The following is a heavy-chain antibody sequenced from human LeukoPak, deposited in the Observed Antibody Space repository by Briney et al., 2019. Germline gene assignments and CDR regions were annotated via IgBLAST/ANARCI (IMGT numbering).Heavy chain of an antibody. CDR2: TYYRSKWYN. D-gene: IGHD2-2*01. J-gene: IGHJ4*02. CDR3: AKNHKRVVPAAYFDY. V-gene: IGHV6-1*01. Sequence: SQTLSLTCAISGDSVSSNSAAWSWIRQSPSRGLEWLGRTYYRSKWYNDYAVSVKSRININSDTSKNQFSLQLNSVTPEDTAVYYCAKNHKRVVPAAYFDYWSQGTLVTVSS. CDR1: GDSVSSNSAA.